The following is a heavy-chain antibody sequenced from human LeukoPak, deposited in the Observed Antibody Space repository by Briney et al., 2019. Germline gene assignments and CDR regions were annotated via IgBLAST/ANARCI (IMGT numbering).Heavy chain of an antibody. CDR1: GGSFSGYY. D-gene: IGHD4-17*01. J-gene: IGHJ6*03. CDR3: ARLSTYGDYLAYYYYYYVDV. CDR2: INHSGST. V-gene: IGHV4-34*01. Sequence: SETLSLTCAVYGGSFSGYYWSWIRQPPGKGLEWIGEINHSGSTNYNPSLRSRVTISVDTSKNQFSLKLSSVTAADTAVYYCARLSTYGDYLAYYYYYYVDVWGKGATVTVSS.